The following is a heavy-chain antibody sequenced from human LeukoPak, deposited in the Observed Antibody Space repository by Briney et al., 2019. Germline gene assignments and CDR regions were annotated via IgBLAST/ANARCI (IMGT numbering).Heavy chain of an antibody. CDR1: GFTFSSYS. Sequence: GGSLRLSCAASGFTFSSYSMNWVRQAPGKGLEWVSVIYSGGSTYYADSVKGRFTISRDNSKNTLYLQMNSLRAEDTAVYYCARRDGSGWYFYWGQGTLVTVSS. J-gene: IGHJ4*02. V-gene: IGHV3-66*04. D-gene: IGHD6-19*01. CDR3: ARRDGSGWYFY. CDR2: IYSGGST.